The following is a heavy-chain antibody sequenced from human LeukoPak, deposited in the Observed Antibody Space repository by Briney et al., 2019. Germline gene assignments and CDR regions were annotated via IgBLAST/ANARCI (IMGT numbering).Heavy chain of an antibody. D-gene: IGHD6-19*01. CDR1: GYTFTSYG. CDR2: ISTYNGNT. V-gene: IGHV1-18*01. Sequence: ASVKVSCKASGYTFTSYGISWVRQAPGQGLEWMGWISTYNGNTNYAQKLQGRVTMTTDTSTTTAYMELRSLRSDDTAVYYCARDQRLGYSSVWYGGYWGQGTLVTVSS. J-gene: IGHJ4*02. CDR3: ARDQRLGYSSVWYGGY.